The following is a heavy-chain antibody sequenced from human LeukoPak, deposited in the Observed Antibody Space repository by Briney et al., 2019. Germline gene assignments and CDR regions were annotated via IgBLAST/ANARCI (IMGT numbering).Heavy chain of an antibody. J-gene: IGHJ6*03. CDR1: GDSFSSVTDY. CDR3: ARQPLAPPYYYYMDV. Sequence: SETLSLTCTVSGDSFSSVTDYWAWIRQPPGKGLEWIASGDYSGGTYYNPSLESRVTISVDTSKNQFSLKLSSVTAADTAVYYCARQPLAPPYYYYMDVWGKGTTVTVSS. V-gene: IGHV4-39*01. CDR2: GDYSGGT.